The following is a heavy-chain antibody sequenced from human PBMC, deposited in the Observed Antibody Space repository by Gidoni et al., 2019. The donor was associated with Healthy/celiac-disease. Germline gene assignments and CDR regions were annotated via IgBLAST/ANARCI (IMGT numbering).Heavy chain of an antibody. Sequence: QVQLVESGGGVVQPGRSLRLSCAASGVTFSSYAMHWVRQAPGKGLEWVAVISYDGSNKYYADSVKGRFTISRDNSKNTLYLQMNSLRAEDTAVYYCARDGVLVAGDLDLWGRGTLVTVSS. J-gene: IGHJ2*01. CDR3: ARDGVLVAGDLDL. V-gene: IGHV3-30-3*01. CDR1: GVTFSSYA. CDR2: ISYDGSNK. D-gene: IGHD6-19*01.